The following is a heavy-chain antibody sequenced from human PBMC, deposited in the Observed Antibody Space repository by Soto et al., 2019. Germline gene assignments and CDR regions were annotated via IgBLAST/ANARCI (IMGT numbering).Heavy chain of an antibody. Sequence: SETLSLTCSVSGDSISTVDYFWAWIRQPPGQALEYIGYIYKSTTTYYNPSFESRVAISLDTSKSQFSLNVTSVTAADAAVYFCARGRYCLTGRCFPNWFDSWGQGTMVTVSS. CDR3: ARGRYCLTGRCFPNWFDS. D-gene: IGHD2-15*01. CDR2: IYKSTTT. V-gene: IGHV4-30-4*01. J-gene: IGHJ5*01. CDR1: GDSISTVDYF.